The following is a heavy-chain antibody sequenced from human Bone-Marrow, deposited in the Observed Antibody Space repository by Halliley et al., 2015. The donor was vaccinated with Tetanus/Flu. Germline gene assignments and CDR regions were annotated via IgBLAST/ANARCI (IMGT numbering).Heavy chain of an antibody. Sequence: IYPGDSATTYSPSFQGQGSISADRSVNTAYLQWSSLKASDTAMYYCARLFCSSPSCYERFDYWGQGTQVTVSS. CDR3: ARLFCSSPSCYERFDY. J-gene: IGHJ4*02. D-gene: IGHD2-2*01. V-gene: IGHV5-51*01. CDR2: IYPGDSAT.